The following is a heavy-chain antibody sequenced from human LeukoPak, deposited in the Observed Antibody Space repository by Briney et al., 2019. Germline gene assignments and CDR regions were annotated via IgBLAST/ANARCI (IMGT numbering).Heavy chain of an antibody. J-gene: IGHJ4*02. CDR1: GISVSSNY. D-gene: IGHD6-13*01. CDR2: IYSGGAT. V-gene: IGHV3-66*01. Sequence: GGSLRLSCAASGISVSSNYMSWVRQAPGKGLEWVSVIYSGGATYHADSVKGRFIISRDNCKNTLHLEMNSLRTEDTAIYYCARAAAAGAFDHWGQGALVTVSS. CDR3: ARAAAAGAFDH.